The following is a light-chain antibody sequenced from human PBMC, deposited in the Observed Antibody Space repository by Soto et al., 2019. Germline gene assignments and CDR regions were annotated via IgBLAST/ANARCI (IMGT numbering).Light chain of an antibody. CDR2: GAS. V-gene: IGKV3-20*01. J-gene: IGKJ1*01. CDR1: QSINNNY. Sequence: ETVLTQSPGTLSLSAGERATLSCRASQSINNNYLAWYQQKPGQAPTVLIYGASSRAPGIPDRFSGSGSGTDFTLTISSLEPEDFAVYYCQPYDASPTFGQGTKVEIK. CDR3: QPYDASPT.